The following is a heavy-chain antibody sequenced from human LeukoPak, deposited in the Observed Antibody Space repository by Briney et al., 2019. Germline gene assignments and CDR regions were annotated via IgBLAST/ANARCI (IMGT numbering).Heavy chain of an antibody. V-gene: IGHV4-34*01. J-gene: IGHJ4*02. CDR3: AGDYYDSSGYLGPFDY. Sequence: SETLPLTCAVYGGSFSGYYWSWIRQPPGKGLEWIGEINHSGSTNYNPSLKSRVTISVDTSKNQFSLKLSSVTAADTAVYYCAGDYYDSSGYLGPFDYWGQGTLVTVSS. CDR1: GGSFSGYY. D-gene: IGHD3-22*01. CDR2: INHSGST.